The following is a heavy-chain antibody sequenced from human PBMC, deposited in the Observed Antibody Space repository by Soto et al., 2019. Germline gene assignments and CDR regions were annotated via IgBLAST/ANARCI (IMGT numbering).Heavy chain of an antibody. D-gene: IGHD3-10*01. CDR1: GYTLTELS. J-gene: IGHJ5*02. V-gene: IGHV1-24*01. CDR3: APAYGTSGRPDAGFDP. Sequence: ASVKVSCKVSGYTLTELSMHWVRQAPGKGLEWMGGFDPEDGETIYAQKFQGRVTMTEDTSTDTAYMELSSLRSEDTAVYYCAPAYGTSGRPDAGFDPWGQGTLVTVSS. CDR2: FDPEDGET.